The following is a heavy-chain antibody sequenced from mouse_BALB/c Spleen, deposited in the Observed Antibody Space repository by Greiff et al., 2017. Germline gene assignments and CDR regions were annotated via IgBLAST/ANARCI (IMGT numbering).Heavy chain of an antibody. D-gene: IGHD2-14*01. V-gene: IGHV2-4-1*01. Sequence: VQLQQSGPGLVQPSQSLSITCTVSGFSLTSYGVHWVRQSPGKGLEWLGVIWSGGSTDYNAAFISRLSISKDNSKSQVFFKMNSLQADDTAIYYCARNDGAYYGYDGPGYFDYWGQGTTLTVAS. CDR2: IWSGGST. J-gene: IGHJ2*01. CDR3: ARNDGAYYGYDGPGYFDY. CDR1: GFSLTSYG.